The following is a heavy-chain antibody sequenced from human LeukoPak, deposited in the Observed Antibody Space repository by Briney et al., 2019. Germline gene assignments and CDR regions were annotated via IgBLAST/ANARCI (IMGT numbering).Heavy chain of an antibody. CDR3: ARRAGEYSHPYDY. J-gene: IGHJ4*02. V-gene: IGHV3-53*01. CDR1: GFTVSSNS. Sequence: GGSLRLSCTVSGFTVSSNSWSWVRRAPGKGLEWVSFIYSGGNTHYSDSVTGRFTISRDNSKNTLYLQMNSLRAEDTAIYYCARRAGEYSHPYDYWGQGTLVTVSS. D-gene: IGHD2-15*01. CDR2: IYSGGNT.